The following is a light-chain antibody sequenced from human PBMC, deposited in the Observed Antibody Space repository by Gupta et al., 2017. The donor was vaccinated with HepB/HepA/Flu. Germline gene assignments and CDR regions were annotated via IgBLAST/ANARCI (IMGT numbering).Light chain of an antibody. V-gene: IGLV1-44*01. CDR3: AASDASMNGWV. Sequence: QSVLTQPPSASGTPGQRVTISCSGGSSNIGSNTVSWYQQLPATAPNLLIYSDNQRPSGVPDRFFGSKSGTSASFATSGLQAEDDADYYCAASDASMNGWVFGGGTKLTVL. CDR2: SDN. CDR1: SSNIGSNT. J-gene: IGLJ3*02.